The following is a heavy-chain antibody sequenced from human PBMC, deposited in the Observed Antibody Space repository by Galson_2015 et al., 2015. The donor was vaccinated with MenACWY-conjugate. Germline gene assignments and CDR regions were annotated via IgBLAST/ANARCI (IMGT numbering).Heavy chain of an antibody. CDR3: ARVTGGRFDL. V-gene: IGHV1-8*01. CDR2: MNPNSGNT. D-gene: IGHD3-16*01. J-gene: IGHJ4*02. CDR1: GYTFTFYD. Sequence: SCKASGYTFTFYDMSWVRQTTGQGLECLRWMNPNSGNTGYAQKFQGRVTMTRNTSITTAYMELSSLSSEDTAVYFCARVTGGRFDLWGQGTLVTVSS.